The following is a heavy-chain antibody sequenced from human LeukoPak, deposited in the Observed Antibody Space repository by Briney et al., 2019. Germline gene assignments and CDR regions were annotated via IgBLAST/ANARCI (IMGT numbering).Heavy chain of an antibody. CDR3: AKSRVEVAGTGGFDT. CDR1: GFTFAIYH. D-gene: IGHD2-8*02. CDR2: IRGDGV. Sequence: GGSLRLSCAASGFTFAIYHMSWVRQAPAKGLEWVATIRGDGVYYADSVKGRFTISRDDSENTVYVQMNSLRAEDTAVYYCAKSRVEVAGTGGFDTWGQGTLVAVSS. J-gene: IGHJ3*02. V-gene: IGHV3-23*01.